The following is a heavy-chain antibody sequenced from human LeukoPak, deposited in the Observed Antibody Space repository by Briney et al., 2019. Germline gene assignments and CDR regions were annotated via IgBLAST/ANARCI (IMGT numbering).Heavy chain of an antibody. CDR2: IYSGGST. Sequence: GGSLRLSCAASGFTVSSNYMSWVRQAPGKGLEWITVIYSGGSTYYADSVKGRFTISRDNSKNTLYLQMNSLRAEDTAVYYFAREAVGGYYDSSCYLTGFDYWGQGTLVTVSS. CDR1: GFTVSSNY. V-gene: IGHV3-53*01. D-gene: IGHD3-22*01. J-gene: IGHJ4*02. CDR3: AREAVGGYYDSSCYLTGFDY.